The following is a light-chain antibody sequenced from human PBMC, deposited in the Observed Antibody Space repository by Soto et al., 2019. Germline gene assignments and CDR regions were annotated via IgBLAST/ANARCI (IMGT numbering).Light chain of an antibody. J-gene: IGLJ1*01. CDR3: KSYDRSLTTFV. V-gene: IGLV1-40*01. CDR1: SSNIGAEYD. Sequence: QSVLTQPPSVSGAPGQRVAISCTGSSSNIGAEYDVHWYQQLPGTAPKRLIYGDNNRPSGVPDRFSGSKSGTSASLAITGPHPEDDADYYCKSYDRSLTTFVFGTGTKVTVL. CDR2: GDN.